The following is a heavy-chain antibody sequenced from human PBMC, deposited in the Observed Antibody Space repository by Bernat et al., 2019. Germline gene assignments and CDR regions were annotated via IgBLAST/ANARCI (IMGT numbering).Heavy chain of an antibody. J-gene: IGHJ4*02. CDR2: ISGSGCST. V-gene: IGHV3-23*01. D-gene: IGHD2-2*01. CDR1: GFTFSSYA. Sequence: EVQLLESGGGLVQPGGSLRLSCAASGFTFSSYAMSWVRQAPGKGLEWVSAISGSGCSTYYADSVKGRFTISRDKSRNTLYLQMNSLRAEDTAVYYCAKESNYCSSTSCPFDYWGQGTLVTASS. CDR3: AKESNYCSSTSCPFDY.